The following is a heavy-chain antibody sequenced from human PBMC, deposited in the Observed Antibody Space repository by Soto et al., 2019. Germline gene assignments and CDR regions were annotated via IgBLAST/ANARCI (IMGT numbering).Heavy chain of an antibody. CDR3: ARLARLGYCSGGSCYHDAFDI. V-gene: IGHV4-31*03. CDR1: GGTLSSGVYY. D-gene: IGHD2-15*01. J-gene: IGHJ3*02. Sequence: PSETLSLTCTVSGGTLSSGVYYWSWIRQHPGKGLEWIGYIYYSGSTYYNPSLKSRVTISVDTSKNQFSLKLSSVTAADTAVYYCARLARLGYCSGGSCYHDAFDIWGQGTMVTVSS. CDR2: IYYSGST.